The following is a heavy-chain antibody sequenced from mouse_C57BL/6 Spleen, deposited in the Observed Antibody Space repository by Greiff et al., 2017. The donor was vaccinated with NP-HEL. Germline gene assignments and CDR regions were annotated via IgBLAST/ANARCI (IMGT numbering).Heavy chain of an antibody. CDR3: ARDWVYGNAMDD. CDR1: GYTFTSYW. Sequence: VQLQQPGAELVMPGASVKLSCKASGYTFTSYWMHWVKQRPGQGLEWIGEIDPSDSYTNYNQKFKGKSTLTVDKSSSTAYMQLSSLTSEDSAVYYCARDWVYGNAMDDWGQGTSVTVSS. J-gene: IGHJ4*01. D-gene: IGHD1-1*01. V-gene: IGHV1-69*01. CDR2: IDPSDSYT.